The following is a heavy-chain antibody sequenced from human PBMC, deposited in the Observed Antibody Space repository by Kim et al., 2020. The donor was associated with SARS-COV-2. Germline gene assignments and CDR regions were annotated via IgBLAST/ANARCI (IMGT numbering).Heavy chain of an antibody. J-gene: IGHJ6*02. CDR2: IIPIFGTA. V-gene: IGHV1-69*13. CDR3: ARGYYGSVRQTSYYYYCGMDV. CDR1: GGTFSNYA. D-gene: IGHD3-10*01. Sequence: SVKVSCKASGGTFSNYAISWVRQAPGQGLEWMGGIIPIFGTANYAQKFQGRVTITADESTSTAYMELSSLRSEDTAVYYCARGYYGSVRQTSYYYYCGMDVWGQGTTVTVSS.